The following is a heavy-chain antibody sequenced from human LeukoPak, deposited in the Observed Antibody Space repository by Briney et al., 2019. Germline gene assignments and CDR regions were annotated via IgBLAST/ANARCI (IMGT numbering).Heavy chain of an antibody. CDR3: ASGDGYLQPY. CDR2: IHYDGKI. D-gene: IGHD2-21*01. Sequence: GGSLRLSCAASGFSVSGKFMSWVRQAPGKGLEWVSIIHYDGKIRYAGSVGGRFTIYRDDSENTLFLQMNSLRVDDTAVYFCASGDGYLQPYWGQGTLVTASS. CDR1: GFSVSGKF. V-gene: IGHV3-53*01. J-gene: IGHJ4*02.